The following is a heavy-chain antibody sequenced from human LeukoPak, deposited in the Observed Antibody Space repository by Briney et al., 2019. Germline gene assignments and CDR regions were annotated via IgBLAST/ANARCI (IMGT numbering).Heavy chain of an antibody. V-gene: IGHV1-69*05. D-gene: IGHD2-15*01. CDR3: AVAWVAATGPPRWASAPSYYYMDV. CDR2: TIPIFGTA. Sequence: SVKVSCKASGGTFSSYAISWVRQAPGQGLEWMGGTIPIFGTANYAQKFQGRVKITTDESTSTAYMELSSLRSEDTAVYYCAVAWVAATGPPRWASAPSYYYMDVWGKGTTVTVSS. CDR1: GGTFSSYA. J-gene: IGHJ6*03.